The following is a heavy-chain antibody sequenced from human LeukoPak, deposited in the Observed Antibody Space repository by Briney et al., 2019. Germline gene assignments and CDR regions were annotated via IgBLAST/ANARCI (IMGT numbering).Heavy chain of an antibody. CDR2: INPNSGGT. D-gene: IGHD3-10*01. CDR3: ARATRGFGEPVGDY. CDR1: GYTFTGYY. V-gene: IGHV1-2*02. Sequence: ASVKVSCKASGYTFTGYYIHWVRQAPGQGLEWMGWINPNSGGTNYSQKFQRRVTITWDTSTSTAYMELSRLRSDDTAVYYCARATRGFGEPVGDYWGQGNLVTVSS. J-gene: IGHJ4*02.